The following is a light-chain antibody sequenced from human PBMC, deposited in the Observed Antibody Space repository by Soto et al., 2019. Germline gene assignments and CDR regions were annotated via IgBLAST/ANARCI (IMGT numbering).Light chain of an antibody. CDR3: CSYAVNKWV. V-gene: IGLV2-23*01. J-gene: IGLJ3*02. CDR2: GGN. CDR1: SSDVGSYNL. Sequence: QSVLTQPASVSGSPGQSITISCTGTSSDVGSYNLVSWYQQHPGKAPKLIIYGGNKRPSGVSNRFSASKSGNTASLTISGLQAQDEADYYCCSYAVNKWVFGGGTQLTVL.